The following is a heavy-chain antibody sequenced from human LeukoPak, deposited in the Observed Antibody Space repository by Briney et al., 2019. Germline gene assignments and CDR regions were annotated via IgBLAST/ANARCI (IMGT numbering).Heavy chain of an antibody. V-gene: IGHV1-2*02. D-gene: IGHD5-24*01. CDR1: GYTFTSYD. CDR2: MNPNSGGT. CDR3: ARDLKRFRGFDP. J-gene: IGHJ5*02. Sequence: ASVKVSCKASGYTFTSYDINWVRQATGQGLEWMGWMNPNSGGTNYAQKFQGRVTMTRDTSISTAYMELSRLRSDDTAVYYCARDLKRFRGFDPWGQGTLVTVSS.